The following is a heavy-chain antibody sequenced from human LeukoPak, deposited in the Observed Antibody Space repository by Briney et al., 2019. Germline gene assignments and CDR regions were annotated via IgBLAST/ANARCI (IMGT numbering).Heavy chain of an antibody. V-gene: IGHV1-2*02. CDR1: GYTFTDYY. D-gene: IGHD1-14*01. J-gene: IGHJ3*02. CDR2: INSNNGGT. CDR3: ARYENSRKAFDI. Sequence: ASVKVSCKASGYTFTDYYVHWVRQAPGQGLEWMGWINSNNGGTKYAQKFQGRVTMTRDTSIRTAYMELSRLISDDTAVYYCARYENSRKAFDIWGQGTMVTVSA.